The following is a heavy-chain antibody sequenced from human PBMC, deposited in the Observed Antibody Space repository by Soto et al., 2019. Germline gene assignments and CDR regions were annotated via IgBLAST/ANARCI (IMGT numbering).Heavy chain of an antibody. Sequence: ETLSLTCPVSGASISSSSYYWGWIRQPPGKGLEWMGSIYYSGSTYYNPSLKSRVTISVDTSKNQFSLKLSSVTAADTAVYYCARHEGRFSYGSGSYYFGSKDATLFDYWGQGTLVTVYS. CDR1: GASISSSSYY. CDR3: ARHEGRFSYGSGSYYFGSKDATLFDY. D-gene: IGHD3-10*01. J-gene: IGHJ4*02. V-gene: IGHV4-39*01. CDR2: IYYSGST.